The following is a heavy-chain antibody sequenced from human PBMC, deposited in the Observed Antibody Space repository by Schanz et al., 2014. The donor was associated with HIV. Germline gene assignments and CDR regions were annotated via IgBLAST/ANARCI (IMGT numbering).Heavy chain of an antibody. Sequence: VQLLESGGGLVQPGGSLRLSCAVSGFTITSYGMSWVRQAPGKGLEWVSSISESGSRSYYADSVNGRFTISRDNSKNTLYLQMTTLRIDDTAVYYCAKPEYDSRGSSQSHFDYWGQGTLVTVSS. J-gene: IGHJ4*02. D-gene: IGHD3-22*01. CDR3: AKPEYDSRGSSQSHFDY. CDR1: GFTITSYG. CDR2: ISESGSRS. V-gene: IGHV3-23*01.